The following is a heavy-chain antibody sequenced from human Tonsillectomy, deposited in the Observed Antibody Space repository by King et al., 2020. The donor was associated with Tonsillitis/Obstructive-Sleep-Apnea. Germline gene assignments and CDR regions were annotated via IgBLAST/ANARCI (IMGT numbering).Heavy chain of an antibody. V-gene: IGHV2-5*02. D-gene: IGHD2-15*01. CDR3: AHYCSGGSCYFDWFDP. CDR2: IYWDDVE. Sequence: ITLKESGPTLVKPSQTLTLPCTFSGFSLRTSGVGVGWIRHPPGKAFEWLALIYWDDVERYSPSLKSRLTITQETSKNQVVLTMTNMDPVDTATYYCAHYCSGGSCYFDWFDPWGQGTLVTVSS. CDR1: GFSLRTSGVG. J-gene: IGHJ5*02.